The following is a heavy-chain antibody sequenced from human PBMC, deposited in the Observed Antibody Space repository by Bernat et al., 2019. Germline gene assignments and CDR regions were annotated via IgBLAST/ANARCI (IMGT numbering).Heavy chain of an antibody. CDR3: ARDRGYYDSSGYYPLGYYGMDV. J-gene: IGHJ6*02. CDR1: GGSISSGDYY. D-gene: IGHD3-22*01. V-gene: IGHV4-30-4*01. CDR2: IYYSGST. Sequence: QVQLQESGPGLVKPSQTLSLTCTVSGGSISSGDYYWSWIRQPPGKGLEWIGYIYYSGSTYYNPSLKSRVTISVDTSKNQFSLKLSSVTAADTAVYYCARDRGYYDSSGYYPLGYYGMDVWGQGTTVTVSS.